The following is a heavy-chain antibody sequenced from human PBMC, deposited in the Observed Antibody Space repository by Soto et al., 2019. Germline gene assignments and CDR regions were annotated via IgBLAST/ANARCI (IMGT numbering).Heavy chain of an antibody. CDR1: GYTFTSYG. J-gene: IGHJ6*02. CDR2: ISAYNGNT. D-gene: IGHD6-13*01. CDR3: ARQAYSSSWPYYYYYGMDV. V-gene: IGHV1-18*01. Sequence: ASVEVSCKXSGYTFTSYGISWVRQAPGQGLEWMGWISAYNGNTNYAQKLQGRVTMTTDTSTSTAYMELRSLRSDDTAVYYCARQAYSSSWPYYYYYGMDVWGQGTTVTVSS.